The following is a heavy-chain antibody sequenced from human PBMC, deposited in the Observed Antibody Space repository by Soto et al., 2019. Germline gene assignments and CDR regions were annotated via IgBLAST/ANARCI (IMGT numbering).Heavy chain of an antibody. CDR2: ISYDGSNK. CDR3: AKEQLERHVADY. J-gene: IGHJ4*02. D-gene: IGHD1-1*01. CDR1: GFTFSSYG. Sequence: LRLSCAASGFTFSSYGMHWVRQAPGKGLEWVAVISYDGSNKYYADSVKGRFTISRDNSKNTLYLQMNSLRAEDTAVYYCAKEQLERHVADYWGQGTLVTVSS. V-gene: IGHV3-30*18.